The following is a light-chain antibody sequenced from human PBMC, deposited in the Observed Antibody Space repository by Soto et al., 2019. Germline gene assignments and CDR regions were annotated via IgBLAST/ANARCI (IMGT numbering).Light chain of an antibody. CDR3: HQSGSSPCT. CDR2: GAS. Sequence: EIVLTQSPGTLSLSPGQRATLSCRASQSLSSNYLAWYEQKPGQAPSLLIYGASTRATGIPDRFSGSGSGTDFTLTINKVEPEDVAVYYCHQSGSSPCTFGQGTKLEIK. V-gene: IGKV3-20*01. J-gene: IGKJ2*02. CDR1: QSLSSNY.